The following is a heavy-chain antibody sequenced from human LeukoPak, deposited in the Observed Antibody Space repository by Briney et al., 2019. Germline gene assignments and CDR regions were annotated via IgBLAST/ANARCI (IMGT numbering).Heavy chain of an antibody. CDR3: ARYPHGSGLDY. V-gene: IGHV3-48*03. Sequence: PGGSLRLSCAASGFTFSSYEMNWVRQAPGKGLEWVSYITSSSAKNYADSVKGRFTISRDNAKNSLYLQMNSLRDTAVYYCARYPHGSGLDYWGQGTLVTVSS. D-gene: IGHD3-10*01. CDR1: GFTFSSYE. CDR2: ITSSSAK. J-gene: IGHJ4*02.